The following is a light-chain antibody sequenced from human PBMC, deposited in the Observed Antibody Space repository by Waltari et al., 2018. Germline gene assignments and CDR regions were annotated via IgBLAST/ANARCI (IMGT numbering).Light chain of an antibody. J-gene: IGKJ1*01. V-gene: IGKV1-12*01. CDR2: AAS. Sequence: IQMTQSPSSVSASVGDRVTLTSRASQDISNYLAWYQQKPGKAPKFLIYAASTFQSGVPSRFSGSGSGTEFTLTISGLQPEDCATYFCQQGNNFPPTFGQGTEVEL. CDR1: QDISNY. CDR3: QQGNNFPPT.